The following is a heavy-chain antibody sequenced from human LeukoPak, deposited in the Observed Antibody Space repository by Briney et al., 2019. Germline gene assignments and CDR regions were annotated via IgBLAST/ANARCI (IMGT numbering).Heavy chain of an antibody. CDR3: AKALSSSWDFDS. CDR1: GFTFSSFD. Sequence: PGGTLRLSCAASGFTFSSFDMSWVRQAPGKGLDWVSGISGRGGTTYYADSVKGRVTISRDNSKNTLYLQMNSLRAEDTAVYYCAKALSSSWDFDSWGQGTLVTVSS. CDR2: ISGRGGTT. J-gene: IGHJ4*02. V-gene: IGHV3-23*01. D-gene: IGHD6-13*01.